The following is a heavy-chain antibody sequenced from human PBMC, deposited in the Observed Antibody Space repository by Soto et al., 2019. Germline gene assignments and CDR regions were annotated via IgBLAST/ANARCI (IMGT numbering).Heavy chain of an antibody. V-gene: IGHV1-18*01. D-gene: IGHD3-3*01. CDR2: ISAYNGNT. CDR3: ARLDFWSGYYDPYYYSYMDV. J-gene: IGHJ6*03. Sequence: QGLEWMGWISAYNGNTNYAQKLQGRVTMTTDTSTSTAYMELRSLRSDDTAVYYCARLDFWSGYYDPYYYSYMDVWGKGTTVTVSS.